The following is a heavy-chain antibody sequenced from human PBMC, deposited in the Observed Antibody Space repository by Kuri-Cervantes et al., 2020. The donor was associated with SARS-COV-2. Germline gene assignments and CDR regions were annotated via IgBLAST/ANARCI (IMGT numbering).Heavy chain of an antibody. D-gene: IGHD1-26*01. CDR1: GFTFSSYG. CDR2: IWYDGINK. CDR3: ARDVRYSGSYQCTS. J-gene: IGHJ5*02. V-gene: IGHV3-33*01. Sequence: GGSLRLSCAASGFTFSSYGMHWVRQAPGKGLEWVALIWYDGINKYYADSVKGRFTISRDNSKNTLYLQMNSLRAEATAVYYCARDVRYSGSYQCTSWGQGTVVTVSS.